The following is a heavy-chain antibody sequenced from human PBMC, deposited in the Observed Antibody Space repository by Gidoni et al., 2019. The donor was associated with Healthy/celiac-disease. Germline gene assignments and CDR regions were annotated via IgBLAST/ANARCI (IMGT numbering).Heavy chain of an antibody. V-gene: IGHV1-69*02. D-gene: IGHD2-2*01. Sequence: QVQLVQSGAEVKKPGSSVQVSCKASGGSFSSHPNRWVRQAPGKGLEWMGRIIPLLGIANYAQKCQGRVTITADKSTRTAYMELSSLRSEDTAVYYCARVEDCSSTSCYGSRANFIYWGQGTLVTVSS. CDR3: ARVEDCSSTSCYGSRANFIY. CDR1: GGSFSSHP. CDR2: IIPLLGIA. J-gene: IGHJ4*02.